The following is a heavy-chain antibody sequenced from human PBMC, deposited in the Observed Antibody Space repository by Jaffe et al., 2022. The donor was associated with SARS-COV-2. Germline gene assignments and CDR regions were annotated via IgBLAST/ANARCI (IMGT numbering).Heavy chain of an antibody. CDR1: GGSISSSSYY. CDR3: ASQITMIVGSGRFAFDI. CDR2: IYYSGST. J-gene: IGHJ3*02. D-gene: IGHD3-22*01. Sequence: QLQLQESGPGLVKPSETLSLTCTVSGGSISSSSYYWGWIRQPPGKGLEWIGSIYYSGSTYYNPSLKSRVTISVDTSKNQFSLKLSSVTAADTAVYYCASQITMIVGSGRFAFDIWGQGTMVTVSS. V-gene: IGHV4-39*01.